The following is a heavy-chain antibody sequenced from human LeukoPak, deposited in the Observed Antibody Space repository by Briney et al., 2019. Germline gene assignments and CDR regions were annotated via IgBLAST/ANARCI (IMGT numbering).Heavy chain of an antibody. D-gene: IGHD6-19*01. J-gene: IGHJ4*02. V-gene: IGHV1-46*01. Sequence: ASVKVSCKASGYSFTSYYMHWVRQAPGQGLEWMGIINPSGGSTTYAQKFQGRVTMTRDTSTSTVYMELSSLRSEDTAVYYCAARIAVAGFDYWGQGTLVTVSS. CDR1: GYSFTSYY. CDR2: INPSGGST. CDR3: AARIAVAGFDY.